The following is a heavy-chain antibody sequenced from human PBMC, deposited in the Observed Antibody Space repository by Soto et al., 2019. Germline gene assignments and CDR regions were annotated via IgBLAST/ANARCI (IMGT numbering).Heavy chain of an antibody. CDR2: INHSGST. J-gene: IGHJ5*02. CDR1: GGSFSGYY. CDR3: ARLRGHSSSWYRWFDP. V-gene: IGHV4-34*01. Sequence: PSETLSLTCAVYGGSFSGYYWSWIRPPPGKGLEWIGEINHSGSTNYNPSLKSRVTISVDTSKNQFSLKLSSVTAADTAVYYCARLRGHSSSWYRWFDPWGQGTLVTVSS. D-gene: IGHD6-13*01.